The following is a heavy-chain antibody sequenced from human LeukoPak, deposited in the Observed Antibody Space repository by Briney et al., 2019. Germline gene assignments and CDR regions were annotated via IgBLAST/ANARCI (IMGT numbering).Heavy chain of an antibody. CDR3: ARGLSTSCITVMGY. Sequence: ASVKVSCKASGYTFTSYDINWVRQAAGQGLEWMGWMNPNSGNTGYAQKFQGRVSMTRNTSISTAYMEVSSLGCEDTAVYYCARGLSTSCITVMGYWGQGTLVTVSS. CDR2: MNPNSGNT. CDR1: GYTFTSYD. D-gene: IGHD3-22*01. V-gene: IGHV1-8*01. J-gene: IGHJ4*02.